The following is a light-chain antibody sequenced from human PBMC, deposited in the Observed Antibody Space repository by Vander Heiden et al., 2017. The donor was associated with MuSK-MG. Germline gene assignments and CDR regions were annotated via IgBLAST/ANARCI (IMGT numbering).Light chain of an antibody. V-gene: IGKV4-1*01. Sequence: DIVMTQSPDSLAVSLGERATINCKSSQSVLYSSNNKNYLAWYQQKPGQPPKLLIYWASTRESGVPDRFSGSGSGTDFTLTISSLQAEDVAVYYCQQYYITPPPFGGGTKVDIK. CDR2: WAS. CDR1: QSVLYSSNNKNY. J-gene: IGKJ4*01. CDR3: QQYYITPPP.